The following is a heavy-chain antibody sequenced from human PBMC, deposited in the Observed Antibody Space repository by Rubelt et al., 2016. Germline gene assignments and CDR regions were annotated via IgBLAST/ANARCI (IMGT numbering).Heavy chain of an antibody. D-gene: IGHD6-19*01. CDR1: GGSISSYY. J-gene: IGHJ6*02. V-gene: IGHV4-59*01. Sequence: QVQLQESGPGLVKPSETLSLTCTVSGGSISSYYWSWIRQPPGKGLEWIGYIYYSGSTNYNPSLKSRVTISVDTSKNQFSLKLSSVTAADTAVYYCARARSGWPLYYYYGMDVWGQGTTVTVSS. CDR2: IYYSGST. CDR3: ARARSGWPLYYYYGMDV.